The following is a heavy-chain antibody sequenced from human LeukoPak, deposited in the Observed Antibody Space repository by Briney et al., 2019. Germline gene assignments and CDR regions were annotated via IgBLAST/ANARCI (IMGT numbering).Heavy chain of an antibody. CDR2: ISRSSSSR. J-gene: IGHJ4*02. CDR3: ARMRGSSLPGY. V-gene: IGHV3-48*01. Sequence: HGGSLRPPCSASGFTFNSHSMNWVRQAPGKGLEGVSYISRSSSSRYYADSVKGRFTISRHDPTNSLYLQMNSLRAEDTAVYYCARMRGSSLPGYWGQGALVTVSS. D-gene: IGHD3-10*01. CDR1: GFTFNSHS.